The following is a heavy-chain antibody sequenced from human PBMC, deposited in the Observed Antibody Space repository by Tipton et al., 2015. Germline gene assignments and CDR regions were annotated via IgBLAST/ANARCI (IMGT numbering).Heavy chain of an antibody. Sequence: TLSLTCDVSGYSISSGYYWGWIRQPPGKGLEYIGYIFYSGDTNYNPSLKSRVSMSVDTSKNQISLTLTSVTAADTAVYYCARHKDSGTYPLDYWGQGTLVTVSS. D-gene: IGHD3-10*01. V-gene: IGHV4-61*01. CDR2: IFYSGDT. CDR1: GYSISSGYY. J-gene: IGHJ4*02. CDR3: ARHKDSGTYPLDY.